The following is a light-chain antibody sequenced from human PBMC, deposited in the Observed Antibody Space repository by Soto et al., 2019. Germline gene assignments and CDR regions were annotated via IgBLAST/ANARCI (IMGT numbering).Light chain of an antibody. Sequence: DIQMTQSPSTLSASVGDRVTITCRASQSINNALAWFQQKPGKAPKLLIYSASTLENEVPSRFSGSGSGTEFTLAISSLQPDDFATYYCQQYKTYWSFGQGTKVEAK. V-gene: IGKV1-5*03. CDR2: SAS. J-gene: IGKJ1*01. CDR1: QSINNA. CDR3: QQYKTYWS.